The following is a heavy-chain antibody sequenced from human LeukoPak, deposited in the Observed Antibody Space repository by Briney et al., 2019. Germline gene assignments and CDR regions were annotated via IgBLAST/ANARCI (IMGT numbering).Heavy chain of an antibody. V-gene: IGHV3-33*01. Sequence: PGGSLRLSCAASGFPFSGYGMHWARQAPGKGLEWVAVAYGDGSSQYYADSVKGRFSISKDISKNTLSLQMNSLRAEDTAVYSCATGGNFYYSHWGQGTLVTVSS. CDR2: AYGDGSSQ. J-gene: IGHJ1*01. CDR3: ATGGNFYYSH. D-gene: IGHD4-11*01. CDR1: GFPFSGYG.